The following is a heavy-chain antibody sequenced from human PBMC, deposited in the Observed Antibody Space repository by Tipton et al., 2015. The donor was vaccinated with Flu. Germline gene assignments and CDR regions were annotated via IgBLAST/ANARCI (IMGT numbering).Heavy chain of an antibody. CDR1: GGSINSTTHY. J-gene: IGHJ5*02. V-gene: IGHV4-39*07. CDR2: VFHSGLT. Sequence: TLSLTCTISGGSINSTTHYWGWVRQLPGRGLEWIATVFHSGLTYYNPSLRSRVSISADTAKNQFSLRMNSVTAADSATYYCARDFHPTCNGFDPWGQGTQVTVSS. CDR3: ARDFHPTCNGFDP.